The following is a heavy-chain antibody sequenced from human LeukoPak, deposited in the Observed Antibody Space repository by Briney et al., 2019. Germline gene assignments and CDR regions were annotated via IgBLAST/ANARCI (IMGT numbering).Heavy chain of an antibody. CDR2: IWYDGSNK. V-gene: IGHV3-33*01. CDR3: ARGAYQLLRGYSYGHFDY. CDR1: GFTFSSYG. Sequence: GGSLRLSCAASGFTFSSYGMHWVHQAPGKGLEWVAVIWYDGSNKYYADSVEGRFTISRDNSKNTLYLQMNSLRAEDTAVYYCARGAYQLLRGYSYGHFDYWGQGTLVTVSS. J-gene: IGHJ4*02. D-gene: IGHD5-18*01.